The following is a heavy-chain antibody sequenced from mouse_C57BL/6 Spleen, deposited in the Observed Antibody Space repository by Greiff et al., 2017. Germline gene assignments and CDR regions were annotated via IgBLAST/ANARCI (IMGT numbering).Heavy chain of an antibody. V-gene: IGHV1-82*01. CDR1: GYAFSSSW. Sequence: QVHVKQSGPELVKPGASVKISCKASGYAFSSSWMNWVKQRPGKGLEWIGRIYPGDGATNYNGKFKGKATLTADKSSSTAYMQLSSLTSEDSAVYFCARNPVVATRYFDVWGTGTTVTVSS. J-gene: IGHJ1*03. D-gene: IGHD1-1*01. CDR2: IYPGDGAT. CDR3: ARNPVVATRYFDV.